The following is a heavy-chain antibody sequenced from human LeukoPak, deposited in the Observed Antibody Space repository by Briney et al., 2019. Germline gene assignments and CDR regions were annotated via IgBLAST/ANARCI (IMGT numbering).Heavy chain of an antibody. V-gene: IGHV3-23*01. Sequence: PGGSLRLSCAASGFTFSHYGMSWVRQAPGKGLEWVSAISGSGYSTYYADSVKGRFTISRDNSKNTLYLQMNSLRAEDTAIYYCAKNGDRGAYCSGGSCYPYYYYYIDVWGKGTTVTISS. D-gene: IGHD2-15*01. CDR3: AKNGDRGAYCSGGSCYPYYYYYIDV. CDR1: GFTFSHYG. CDR2: ISGSGYST. J-gene: IGHJ6*03.